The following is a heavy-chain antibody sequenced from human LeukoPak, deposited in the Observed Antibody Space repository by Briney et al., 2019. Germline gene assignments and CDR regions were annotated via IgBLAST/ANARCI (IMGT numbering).Heavy chain of an antibody. D-gene: IGHD3-3*01. CDR1: GYTFTSYA. Sequence: ASVKVSCKASGYTFTSYALHWVRQAPGQRLEWMGWINVGDGNTKYSQKFQGRVTITRDTSASTAYMELSSLRSEDTAVYYCATPPYYDFWSGSSRAEYFQHWGQGTLVTVSS. CDR3: ATPPYYDFWSGSSRAEYFQH. V-gene: IGHV1-3*01. CDR2: INVGDGNT. J-gene: IGHJ1*01.